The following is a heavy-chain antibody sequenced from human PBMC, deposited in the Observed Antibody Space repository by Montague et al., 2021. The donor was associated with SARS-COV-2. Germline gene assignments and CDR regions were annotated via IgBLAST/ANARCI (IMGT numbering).Heavy chain of an antibody. Sequence: SLRLSCAASGFTFGMYAMSWVRQAPGKGLEWVSVIYSGGSSTYYADSXXGRFTISRDNSKNTLYLQMNSLRAEDTAVYYCANDRDPSSAYGMDVWGQGTTVTVSS. CDR3: ANDRDPSSAYGMDV. J-gene: IGHJ6*02. CDR2: IYSGGSST. V-gene: IGHV3-23*03. CDR1: GFTFGMYA. D-gene: IGHD3-10*01.